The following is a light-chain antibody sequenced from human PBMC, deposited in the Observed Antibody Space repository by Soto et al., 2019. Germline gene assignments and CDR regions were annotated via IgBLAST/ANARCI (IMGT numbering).Light chain of an antibody. CDR3: QHCNNWSA. CDR2: GAS. CDR1: QCVSSN. J-gene: IGKJ5*01. V-gene: IGKV3D-15*01. Sequence: EIVMTQSPATLSVSPGERATLSCRASQCVSSNLAWYQQKPGQAPRLLIYGASTRATGIPARFSGSGSGTEFTLTISSLQSEDSAVYYCQHCNNWSAFGQGTRLEIK.